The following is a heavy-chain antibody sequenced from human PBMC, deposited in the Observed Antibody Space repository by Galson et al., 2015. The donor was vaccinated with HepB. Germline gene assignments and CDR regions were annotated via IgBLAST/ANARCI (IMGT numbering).Heavy chain of an antibody. D-gene: IGHD3-10*01. Sequence: SLRLSCAASGFTFSSYAMSWVRQAPGKGLEWVSAISGSGGSTYYADSVKGRFTISRDNSKNTLYLQMNSLRAEDTAVYYCAKGEFMVRGVIITQYGIDYWGQGTLVTVSS. CDR2: ISGSGGST. V-gene: IGHV3-23*01. CDR1: GFTFSSYA. CDR3: AKGEFMVRGVIITQYGIDY. J-gene: IGHJ4*02.